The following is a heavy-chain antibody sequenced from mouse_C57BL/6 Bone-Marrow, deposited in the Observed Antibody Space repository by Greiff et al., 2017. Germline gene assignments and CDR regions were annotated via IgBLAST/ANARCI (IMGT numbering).Heavy chain of an antibody. V-gene: IGHV1-26*01. CDR2: INPNNGGT. J-gene: IGHJ3*01. D-gene: IGHD2-3*01. Sequence: EAQLQQSGPELVKPGASVKISCKASGYTFTDYYMNWVKQSHGKSLEWIGDINPNNGGTSYNQKFKGKATLTVDKSSSTAYMELRSLTSEDSAVYYCARWGWFLFAYWGQGTPVTVSA. CDR3: ARWGWFLFAY. CDR1: GYTFTDYY.